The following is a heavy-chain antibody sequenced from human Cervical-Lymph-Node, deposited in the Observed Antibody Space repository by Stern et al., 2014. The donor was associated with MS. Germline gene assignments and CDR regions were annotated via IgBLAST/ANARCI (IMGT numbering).Heavy chain of an antibody. D-gene: IGHD3-22*01. CDR1: GDSINSAGYY. V-gene: IGHV4-31*03. Sequence: QVQLQESGPGLVKPSQTLSLACTVSGDSINSAGYYWNWIRQHPGKGLEWIGYIYYSGTTYYNPSLKSRVSISLDTSNNQFSLKLTSVTAADTAVYYCARGFRWKGYFDFWGQGNMVTVSS. CDR2: IYYSGTT. J-gene: IGHJ4*02. CDR3: ARGFRWKGYFDF.